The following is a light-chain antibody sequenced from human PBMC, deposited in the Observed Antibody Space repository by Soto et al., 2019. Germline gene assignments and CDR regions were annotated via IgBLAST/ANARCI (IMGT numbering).Light chain of an antibody. V-gene: IGKV3-20*01. CDR2: RTS. J-gene: IGKJ3*01. Sequence: VLTQSPGILSLSPGERATLACWASQSVSSSYIAWYQQKPGQAPRLLIYRTSSRATGIPDRFSCSGSGTDFTLTISRLEPEDFAVYYCQQFGLSPRFTFGPGTKVDV. CDR3: QQFGLSPRFT. CDR1: QSVSSSY.